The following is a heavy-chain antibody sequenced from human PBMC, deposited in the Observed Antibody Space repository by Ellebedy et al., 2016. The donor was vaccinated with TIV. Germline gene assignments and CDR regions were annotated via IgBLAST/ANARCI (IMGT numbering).Heavy chain of an antibody. D-gene: IGHD6-13*01. Sequence: GGSLRLSCSVSGFTFSSYAMHWVRQAPGKGLQYVSVISSNGVTTDYADSVEGRFTISRDNSKNTLYLQMRSLRPEDTAVYYCVKAWHSSSWYSNWFDPWGQGTLVIVSS. CDR2: ISSNGVTT. V-gene: IGHV3-64D*09. CDR3: VKAWHSSSWYSNWFDP. CDR1: GFTFSSYA. J-gene: IGHJ5*02.